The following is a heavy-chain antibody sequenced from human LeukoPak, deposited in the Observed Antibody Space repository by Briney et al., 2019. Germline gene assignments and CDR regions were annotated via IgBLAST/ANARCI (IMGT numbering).Heavy chain of an antibody. CDR3: ARGEYYFDY. D-gene: IGHD3-10*01. CDR1: GDSFSSYY. Sequence: PSETLSLTCTVSGDSFSSYYWSWIRQPPGKGLEWIGYIYYGGSTNYNPSLNSRVTISVDTSKNQFSLKLISVTAADTAIYYCARGEYYFDYWGQGALVTVSS. J-gene: IGHJ4*02. CDR2: IYYGGST. V-gene: IGHV4-59*01.